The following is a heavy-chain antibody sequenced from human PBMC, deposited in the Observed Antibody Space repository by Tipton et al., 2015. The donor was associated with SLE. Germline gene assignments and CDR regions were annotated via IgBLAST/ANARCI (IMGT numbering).Heavy chain of an antibody. D-gene: IGHD2/OR15-2a*01. Sequence: GLVKPSETLSLTCTVSGGSISSSSYYWGWIRQPPGKGLEWIGSIYYSGSTNSNPSLKSRVTISVDTSKNQFSLKLSSVTAADTAVYYCARGIRGYYYYMDVWGKGTTVTVSS. J-gene: IGHJ6*03. CDR2: IYYSGST. V-gene: IGHV4-39*07. CDR1: GGSISSSSYY. CDR3: ARGIRGYYYYMDV.